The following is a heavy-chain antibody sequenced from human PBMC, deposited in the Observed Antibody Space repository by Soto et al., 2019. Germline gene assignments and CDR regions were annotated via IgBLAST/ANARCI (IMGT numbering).Heavy chain of an antibody. CDR1: GFTFSRFA. CDR2: FSGPGGGT. Sequence: PGGSLRLSCEASGFTFSRFAMSWVRQAPGKGREWVSTFSGPGGGTYYADSVKGRFTISRDNSKNTLYLQMNSLRAEDTAVYYCEKDLREGGYYYDSSGYYYAGYYYGMDVWGQGTTVTVSS. CDR3: EKDLREGGYYYDSSGYYYAGYYYGMDV. V-gene: IGHV3-23*01. J-gene: IGHJ6*02. D-gene: IGHD3-22*01.